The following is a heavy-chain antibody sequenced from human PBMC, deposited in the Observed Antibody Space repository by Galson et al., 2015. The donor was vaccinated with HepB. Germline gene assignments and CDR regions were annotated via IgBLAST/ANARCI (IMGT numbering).Heavy chain of an antibody. J-gene: IGHJ4*02. CDR1: GFTFSSYA. V-gene: IGHV3-23*01. CDR3: AKDLVRGVSLLEY. D-gene: IGHD3-10*01. Sequence: SLRLSCAASGFTFSSYAMSWVRQAPGKGLEWVSAISGSGDITYYADSVKGRFTISRDNSKNTLYLQTNSLRAEDTAVYYCAKDLVRGVSLLEYWGQGTLVTVSS. CDR2: ISGSGDIT.